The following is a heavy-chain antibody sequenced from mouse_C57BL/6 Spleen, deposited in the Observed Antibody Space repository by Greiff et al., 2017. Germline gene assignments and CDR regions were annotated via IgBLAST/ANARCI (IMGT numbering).Heavy chain of an antibody. D-gene: IGHD1-1*01. CDR3: ARTLSSSWYFDV. CDR2: IRNKANGYTT. Sequence: EVKLMESGGGLVQPGGSLSLSCAASGFTFTDYYMSWVRQPPGKALEWLGFIRNKANGYTTEYSASVKGRFTISRDNSQSILYLQMNALGAEDSATYDCARTLSSSWYFDVWGTGTTVTVSS. V-gene: IGHV7-3*01. CDR1: GFTFTDYY. J-gene: IGHJ1*03.